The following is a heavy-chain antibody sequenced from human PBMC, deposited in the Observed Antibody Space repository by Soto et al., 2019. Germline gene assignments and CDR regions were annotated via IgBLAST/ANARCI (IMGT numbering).Heavy chain of an antibody. J-gene: IGHJ4*02. CDR3: ARDRPDVVVVATTRSDY. V-gene: IGHV3-21*01. CDR1: GFTFSSYS. D-gene: IGHD2-15*01. Sequence: PGGSLRLSCAASGFTFSSYSMNWVRQAPGKGLEWVSSISSSSSYIYYADSVKGRFTISRDNAKNSLYLQMNSLRAEDTAVYYCARDRPDVVVVATTRSDYWGQGTLVTVSS. CDR2: ISSSSSYI.